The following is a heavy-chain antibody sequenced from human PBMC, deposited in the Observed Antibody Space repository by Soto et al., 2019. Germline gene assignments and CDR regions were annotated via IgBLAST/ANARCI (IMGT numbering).Heavy chain of an antibody. J-gene: IGHJ4*02. CDR3: ARRYGRNFDY. Sequence: SETLSLTCTVSGGSISSSSYYWSWIRQPPGKGLEWIGYIYYSGSTNYNPSLKSRVTISVDTSKNQFSLKLSSVTAADTAVYYCARRYGRNFDYWGQGTLVTVSS. V-gene: IGHV4-61*01. CDR2: IYYSGST. CDR1: GGSISSSSYY. D-gene: IGHD1-20*01.